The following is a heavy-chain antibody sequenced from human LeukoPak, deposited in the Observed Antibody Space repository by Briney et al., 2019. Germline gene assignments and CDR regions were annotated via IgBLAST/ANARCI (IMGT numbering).Heavy chain of an antibody. J-gene: IGHJ6*02. CDR3: ARVRSAYYYYYGMDV. CDR1: EFTFSSYG. CDR2: IWYDGSNK. D-gene: IGHD3-3*01. Sequence: GGSLRLSCAASEFTFSSYGMHWVRQAPGKGLEWVAVIWYDGSNKYYADSVKGRFTISRDNSKNTLYLQMNSLRAEDTAVYYCARVRSAYYYYYGMDVWGQGTTVTVSS. V-gene: IGHV3-33*01.